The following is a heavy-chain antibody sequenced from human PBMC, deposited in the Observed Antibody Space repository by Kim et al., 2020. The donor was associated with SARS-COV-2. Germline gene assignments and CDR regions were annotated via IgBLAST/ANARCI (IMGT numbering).Heavy chain of an antibody. V-gene: IGHV4-39*01. CDR2: SGST. CDR3: ARSKAFDI. Sequence: SGSTYYNPPLRSRVTISVDSSKNQFSLKLSSVTAADTAIYYCARSKAFDIWGQGTMVTVSS. J-gene: IGHJ3*02.